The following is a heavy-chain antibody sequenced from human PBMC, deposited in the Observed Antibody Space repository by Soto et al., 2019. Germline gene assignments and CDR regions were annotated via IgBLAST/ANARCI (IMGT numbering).Heavy chain of an antibody. J-gene: IGHJ5*02. V-gene: IGHV1-18*01. CDR1: GYTFTSYG. Sequence: ASVKVSCKASGYTFTSYGISWVRQAPGQGLEWMGWISAYNGNTNYAQKLQGRVTMTTDTSTSTAYMELRSLRSDDTAVYYCAREFVGDISTADFWSGYGYGDSTLEGRVVVGAPTIIDTPNPLQPLPWG. D-gene: IGHD3-3*01. CDR3: AREFVGDISTADFWSGYGYGDSTLEGRVVVGAPTIIDTPNPLQPLP. CDR2: ISAYNGNT.